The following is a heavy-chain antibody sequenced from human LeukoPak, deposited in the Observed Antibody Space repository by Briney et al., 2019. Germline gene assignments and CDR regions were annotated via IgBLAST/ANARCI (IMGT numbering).Heavy chain of an antibody. CDR2: IYYSGST. D-gene: IGHD2-15*01. J-gene: IGHJ6*02. Sequence: PSETLSLTCSVSGGSISGYYWSWIRQSPGKGLECIAYIYYSGSTNYNPSLKSRVTISVDTSKSQFSLKLSSVTAADTAVYYCARGGTATYYNGDVWGQGTTVTVSS. V-gene: IGHV4-59*01. CDR1: GGSISGYY. CDR3: ARGGTATYYNGDV.